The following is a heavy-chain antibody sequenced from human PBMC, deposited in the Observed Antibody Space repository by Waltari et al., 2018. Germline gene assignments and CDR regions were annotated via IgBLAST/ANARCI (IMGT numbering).Heavy chain of an antibody. D-gene: IGHD1-26*01. Sequence: QVQLQESGPGLVKPSQTPSLTCTVSGGSISSGSSYWSWIRQPAGKGLEWIGRIYTSGSTNYNPSLKSRVTISVDTSKNQFSLKLSSVTAADTAVYYCARDVLVGALPGYMDVWGKGTTVTVSS. J-gene: IGHJ6*03. V-gene: IGHV4-61*02. CDR1: GGSISSGSSY. CDR2: IYTSGST. CDR3: ARDVLVGALPGYMDV.